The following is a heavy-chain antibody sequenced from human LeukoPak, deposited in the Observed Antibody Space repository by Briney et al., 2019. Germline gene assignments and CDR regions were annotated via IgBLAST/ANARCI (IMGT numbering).Heavy chain of an antibody. CDR3: ARGESGGWFADY. J-gene: IGHJ4*02. D-gene: IGHD6-19*01. Sequence: GGSLRLSCAASGFTFSSHWMHWVRHAPGKGLVWVSRIDSDGRITTYADSVKGRFTISRDNAENTLYLQMNSLRAEDTAVYYCARGESGGWFADYWGQGTLVTVSS. CDR1: GFTFSSHW. V-gene: IGHV3-74*01. CDR2: IDSDGRIT.